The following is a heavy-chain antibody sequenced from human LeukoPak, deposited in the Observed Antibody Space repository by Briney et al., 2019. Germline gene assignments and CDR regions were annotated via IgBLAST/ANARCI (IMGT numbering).Heavy chain of an antibody. CDR1: GGSSSVYF. D-gene: IGHD6-6*01. CDR3: ATQPEYSSSLGEYY. J-gene: IGHJ4*02. V-gene: IGHV4-34*01. Sequence: SETLSLTCAVYGGSSSVYFGSWIRKPPGRGLRGLGEINHSGGTKYNPSLKSRVTISVDTSRNQFSLKLSSVTAADTAVYYCATQPEYSSSLGEYYWGQGTLVTVSS. CDR2: INHSGGT.